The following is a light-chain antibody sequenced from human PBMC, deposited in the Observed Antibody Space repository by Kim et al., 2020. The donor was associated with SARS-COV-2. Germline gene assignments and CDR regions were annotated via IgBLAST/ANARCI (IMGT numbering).Light chain of an antibody. Sequence: SAAVGDIVIITRRTSQVIGSYLGWYQQKPGKAPKLLIYEASTLQSGVPSRFSGSGSRTDFTLTIGILQHGDFATYCCQHLNSYPTFGPGTKVDIK. CDR1: QVIGSY. V-gene: IGKV1-9*01. J-gene: IGKJ3*01. CDR2: EAS. CDR3: QHLNSYPT.